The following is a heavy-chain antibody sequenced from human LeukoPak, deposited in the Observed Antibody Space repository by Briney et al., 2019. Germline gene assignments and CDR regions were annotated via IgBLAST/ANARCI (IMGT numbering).Heavy chain of an antibody. D-gene: IGHD2-15*01. CDR1: GFTFSNYD. Sequence: GGSPRLSCAASGFTFSNYDFHWVRQAAGKGLEWVSAIGVVGDTYYSGSVKGRFTISRESAKNSLYLQVNSLRDGDTAVYYCAREYCSGGNCAGGFYFDLWGRGTPVTVSS. CDR2: IGVVGDT. CDR3: AREYCSGGNCAGGFYFDL. V-gene: IGHV3-13*01. J-gene: IGHJ2*01.